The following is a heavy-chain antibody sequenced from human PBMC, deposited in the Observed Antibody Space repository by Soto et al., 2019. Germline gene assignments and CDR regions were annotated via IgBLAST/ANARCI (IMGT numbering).Heavy chain of an antibody. J-gene: IGHJ3*02. D-gene: IGHD6-6*01. CDR3: ARDRLAARPDFDAFDI. Sequence: QVQLVQSGAEVKKPGSSVKVSCKASGGTFGSYAISWVRQAPGQGLEWMGGIIPIFGTANYAQKFQGRVTITADESTSTAYMELSSLRSEDTAVYYCARDRLAARPDFDAFDIWGQGTMVTVSS. V-gene: IGHV1-69*01. CDR1: GGTFGSYA. CDR2: IIPIFGTA.